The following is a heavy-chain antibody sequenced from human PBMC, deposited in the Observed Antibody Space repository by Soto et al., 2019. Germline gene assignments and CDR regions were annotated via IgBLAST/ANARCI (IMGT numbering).Heavy chain of an antibody. CDR3: ARGRRAAAGTDYYYYYMDG. Sequence: ASVKVSCKASGYTFTSYDINWVRQATGQGLEWMGWMNPNSGNTGYAQKFQGRVTMTRNTSISTAYMELSSMRSEDTAVYYCARGRRAAAGTDYYYYYMDGWGKGTTVTVAS. CDR2: MNPNSGNT. V-gene: IGHV1-8*01. CDR1: GYTFTSYD. J-gene: IGHJ6*03. D-gene: IGHD6-13*01.